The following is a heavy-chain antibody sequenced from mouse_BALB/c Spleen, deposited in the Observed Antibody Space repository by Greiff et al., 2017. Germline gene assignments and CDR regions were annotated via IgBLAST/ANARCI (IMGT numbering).Heavy chain of an antibody. V-gene: IGHV1-18*01. CDR2: INPNNGGT. CDR1: GYTFTDYN. D-gene: IGHD2-14*01. J-gene: IGHJ3*01. CDR3: ASTYYRYDWFAY. Sequence: EVQLQQSGPELVKPGASVKIPCKASGYTFTDYNMDWVKQSHGKSLEWIGDINPNNGGTIYNQKFKGKATLTVDKSSSTAYMELRSLTSEDTAVYYCASTYYRYDWFAYWGQGTLVTVSA.